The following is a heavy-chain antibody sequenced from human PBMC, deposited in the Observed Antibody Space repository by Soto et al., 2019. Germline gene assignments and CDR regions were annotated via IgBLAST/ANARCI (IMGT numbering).Heavy chain of an antibody. Sequence: PGGSLRLSCAASGFTFSTYSMNWVRQAPGKGLEWVSSISSSSSYIYYADSVKGRLTISRDNAKNSLYLQMNSLRAEDTAVYYCARGQMASDYWGQGTLVTSPQ. CDR1: GFTFSTYS. V-gene: IGHV3-21*01. J-gene: IGHJ4*02. CDR2: ISSSSSYI. CDR3: ARGQMASDY. D-gene: IGHD5-12*01.